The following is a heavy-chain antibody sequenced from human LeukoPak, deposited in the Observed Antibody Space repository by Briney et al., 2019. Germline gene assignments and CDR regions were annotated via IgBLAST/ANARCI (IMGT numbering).Heavy chain of an antibody. D-gene: IGHD3-22*01. CDR3: ARTEYYDTRAIDY. CDR2: IYHSGST. J-gene: IGHJ4*02. V-gene: IGHV4-38-2*02. Sequence: PSETLSLTCTVSGYSISSGYYWGWIRQPPGKRLEWIGSIYHSGSTYYNPSLKSRVTISVDTSKNQFSLKLSSVTAADTAVYYCARTEYYDTRAIDYWGQGTLVTVSS. CDR1: GYSISSGYY.